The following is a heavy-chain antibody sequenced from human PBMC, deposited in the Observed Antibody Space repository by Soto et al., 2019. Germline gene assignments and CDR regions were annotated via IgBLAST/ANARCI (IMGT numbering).Heavy chain of an antibody. CDR3: VRSVPAATWQYSGIDV. D-gene: IGHD2-2*01. CDR1: GDSVSSSSC. Sequence: QGRLQESGPGLVEPSGTLSLTCAVSGDSVSSSSCWSWVRQAPGKGLEWIGEIYHSGTFNYNPSLESRVSVSVDKSKNQLSLNLKSVTAADTAVYYCVRSVPAATWQYSGIDVWGQGTTVTVSS. V-gene: IGHV4-4*02. J-gene: IGHJ6*02. CDR2: IYHSGTF.